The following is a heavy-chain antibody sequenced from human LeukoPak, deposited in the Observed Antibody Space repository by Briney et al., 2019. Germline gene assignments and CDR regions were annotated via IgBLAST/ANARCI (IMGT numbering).Heavy chain of an antibody. Sequence: AASVKVSCKASGYTFTGYYMHWVRQAPGQGLEWMGWINPNSGGTNYAQKFQGRVTMTRDTSISTAYMELSRLRSDDTAVYYCARDGSDIVVVVAADDAFDIWGQGTMVTVSS. V-gene: IGHV1-2*02. CDR2: INPNSGGT. CDR1: GYTFTGYY. CDR3: ARDGSDIVVVVAADDAFDI. D-gene: IGHD2-15*01. J-gene: IGHJ3*02.